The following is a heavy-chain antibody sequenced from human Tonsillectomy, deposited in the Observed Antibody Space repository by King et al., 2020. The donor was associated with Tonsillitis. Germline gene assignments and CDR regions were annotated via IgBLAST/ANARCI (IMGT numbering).Heavy chain of an antibody. CDR1: GGSISNYY. D-gene: IGHD6-13*01. Sequence: PLQESGPGLVKPSETLSLTCTVSGGSISNYYWIWIRQPAGKGLEWIGRLYSGGSPNYNPSLKSRVTMSVDTSKNQFSLRLSSVTAADTAVYYCARGGRTSTWYWWFDPWGQGTLVTVSS. V-gene: IGHV4-4*07. CDR2: LYSGGSP. CDR3: ARGGRTSTWYWWFDP. J-gene: IGHJ5*02.